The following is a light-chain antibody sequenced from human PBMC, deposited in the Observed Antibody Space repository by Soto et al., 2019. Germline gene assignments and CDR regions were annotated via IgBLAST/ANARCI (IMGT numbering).Light chain of an antibody. CDR3: IQGTHWRALT. J-gene: IGKJ4*01. V-gene: IGKV2-30*01. Sequence: EVVMTQSPLSLPVTLGQPASTSCRSSQSLVYSDGNTYLNWFQQRPGQSPRRLIYKVSNRDSGVPDRFSGSGSGTDLTLKISRVEAEDVGLYYCIQGTHWRALTLGGGTKVEIK. CDR1: QSLVYSDGNTY. CDR2: KVS.